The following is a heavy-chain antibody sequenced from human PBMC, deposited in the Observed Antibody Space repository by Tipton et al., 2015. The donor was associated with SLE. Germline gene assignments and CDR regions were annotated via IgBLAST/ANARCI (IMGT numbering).Heavy chain of an antibody. CDR3: ARSLTGRRGDY. CDR2: INPNSGGT. Sequence: QSGPEVKKPGASVKVSCKAAGNTFTGYYMNWVRQAPGQGLEWMGRINPNSGGTNYAQKFQGRVTMTRDTSISTAYMELSSLRSDDTAVYYCARSLTGRRGDYWGQGTLVTVSS. V-gene: IGHV1-2*02. CDR1: GNTFTGYY. D-gene: IGHD1-14*01. J-gene: IGHJ4*02.